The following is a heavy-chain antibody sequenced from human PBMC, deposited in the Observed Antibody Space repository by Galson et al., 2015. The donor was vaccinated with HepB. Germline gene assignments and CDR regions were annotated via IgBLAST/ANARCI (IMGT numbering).Heavy chain of an antibody. D-gene: IGHD5-12*01. CDR3: AKELKSRTWSGYDSDPFDY. Sequence: SLRLSCAASGFTFSSYGMHWVRQAPGKGLEWVAVISYDGSNKYYADSVKGRFTISRDNSKNTLYLQMNSLRAEDTAVYYCAKELKSRTWSGYDSDPFDYWGQGTLVTVSS. V-gene: IGHV3-30*18. CDR2: ISYDGSNK. J-gene: IGHJ4*02. CDR1: GFTFSSYG.